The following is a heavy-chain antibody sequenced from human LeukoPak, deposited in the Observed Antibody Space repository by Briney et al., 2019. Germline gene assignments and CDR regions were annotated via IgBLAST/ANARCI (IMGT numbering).Heavy chain of an antibody. Sequence: ASVKVSCKASGYTFTSYGISWVRQAPGQGLEWVGWISAYNGNTNYAQKLQGRVTMTTDTSTSTAYMELRSLRSDDTAVYYCARSGWISYYYYYGMDVWGQGTTVTVSS. CDR2: ISAYNGNT. V-gene: IGHV1-18*01. D-gene: IGHD6-19*01. CDR3: ARSGWISYYYYYGMDV. J-gene: IGHJ6*02. CDR1: GYTFTSYG.